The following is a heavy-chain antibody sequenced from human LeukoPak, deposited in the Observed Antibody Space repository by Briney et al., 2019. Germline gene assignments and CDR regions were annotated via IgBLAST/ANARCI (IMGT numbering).Heavy chain of an antibody. CDR2: ISSSGSTI. D-gene: IGHD3-3*01. J-gene: IGHJ6*02. Sequence: PGGSLRLSCAASGFTFSDYYMSWIRQAPGKGLEWVSYISSSGSTIYYADSVRGRFTISRDNAKNSVYLQMNSLRAEDTAVYYCARFSRDFWSSYPSTYYYGLDVWGPGTTVTVSS. CDR1: GFTFSDYY. V-gene: IGHV3-11*01. CDR3: ARFSRDFWSSYPSTYYYGLDV.